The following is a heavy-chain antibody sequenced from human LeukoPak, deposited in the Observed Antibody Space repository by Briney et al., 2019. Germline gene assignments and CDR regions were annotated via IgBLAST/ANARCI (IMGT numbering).Heavy chain of an antibody. CDR1: GFTFSSYA. J-gene: IGHJ6*04. V-gene: IGHV3-30*04. CDR3: ARPLRYCSSTSCMIYYYYGMDV. Sequence: GRSLRLSCAASGFTFSSYAMHWVRQAPGKGLEWVAVISYDGSNKYYADSVKGRFTISRDNSKNTLYLQMNSLRAEDTAVYYCARPLRYCSSTSCMIYYYYGMDVWGKGTTVTVSS. CDR2: ISYDGSNK. D-gene: IGHD2-2*01.